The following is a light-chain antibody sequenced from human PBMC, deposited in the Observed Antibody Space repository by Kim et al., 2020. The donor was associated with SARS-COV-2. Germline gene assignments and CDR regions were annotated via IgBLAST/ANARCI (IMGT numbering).Light chain of an antibody. CDR1: SSNIGAGYD. CDR3: QSYDSSLSGSRV. CDR2: GNS. J-gene: IGLJ2*01. Sequence: RVNISCTGSSSNIGAGYDVHWYQQLPGTAPKLLIYGNSNRPSGVPDRFSGSKSGTSASLAITGLQAEDEADYYGQSYDSSLSGSRVFGGGTQLTVL. V-gene: IGLV1-40*01.